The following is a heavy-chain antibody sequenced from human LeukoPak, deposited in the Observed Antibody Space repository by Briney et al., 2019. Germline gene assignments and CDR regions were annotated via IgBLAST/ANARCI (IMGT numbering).Heavy chain of an antibody. Sequence: PSETLSLTCTLSGGSINSYYWSWIRQPPGKGLEWIGYISYSGSTNYNPSLKSRVTISLDTSKNQFFLKLSSVTAADTALYYCARGNANWGQGTLVTVSS. CDR2: ISYSGST. CDR1: GGSINSYY. CDR3: ARGNAN. V-gene: IGHV4-59*01. J-gene: IGHJ4*02.